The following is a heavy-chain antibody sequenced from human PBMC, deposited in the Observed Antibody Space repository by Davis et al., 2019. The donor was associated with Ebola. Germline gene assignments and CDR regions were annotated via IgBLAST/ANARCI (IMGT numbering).Heavy chain of an antibody. CDR3: AKDMSPIKPIVGATHGYYYYGMDV. V-gene: IGHV3-9*01. CDR2: ISWNSGSI. Sequence: SLKISCAASGFTFSSYAMHWVRQAPGKGLEWVSGISWNSGSIGYADSVKGRFTISRDNAKNSLYLQMNSLRAEDTALYYCAKDMSPIKPIVGATHGYYYYGMDVWGQGTTVTVSS. J-gene: IGHJ6*02. CDR1: GFTFSSYA. D-gene: IGHD1-26*01.